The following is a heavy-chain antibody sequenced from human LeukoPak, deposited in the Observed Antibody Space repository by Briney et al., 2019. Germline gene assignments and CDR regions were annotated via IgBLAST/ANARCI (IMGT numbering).Heavy chain of an antibody. V-gene: IGHV1-2*02. CDR1: GYTFTSYY. D-gene: IGHD2-2*01. J-gene: IGHJ3*01. CDR3: ARDQGDYYCTSTSCSGGAFDF. Sequence: ASVKVSCKASGYTFTSYYMHWVRQAPGQGLEWMGWINSNSGDTKFAQKFQGRVTMTRDTSISTAYMELSSLISGDMAVYYCARDQGDYYCTSTSCSGGAFDFWGQGTMVTVSS. CDR2: INSNSGDT.